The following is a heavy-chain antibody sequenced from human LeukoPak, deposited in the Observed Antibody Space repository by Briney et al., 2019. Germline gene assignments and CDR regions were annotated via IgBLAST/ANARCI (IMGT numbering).Heavy chain of an antibody. J-gene: IGHJ4*02. V-gene: IGHV3-69-1*01. CDR2: FRTSGTI. Sequence: SYFRTSGTIYYADSVKGRFTISRDNAKNSLYLQMNSLRVEDTAVYYCAREPSGDYYPYYFDLWGQGTLVTVSS. CDR3: AREPSGDYYPYYFDL. D-gene: IGHD3-22*01.